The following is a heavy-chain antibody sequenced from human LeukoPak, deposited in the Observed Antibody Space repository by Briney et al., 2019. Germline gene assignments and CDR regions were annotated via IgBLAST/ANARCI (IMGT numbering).Heavy chain of an antibody. CDR1: GFTFDDYG. CDR2: ISSSSSYI. CDR3: ARDREGSYYYGSGSYYSAFDI. D-gene: IGHD3-10*01. V-gene: IGHV3-21*01. Sequence: PGGSLRLSCAASGFTFDDYGMSWVRQAPGKGLEWVSSISSSSSYIYYADSVKGRFTISRDNAKNSLYLQMNSLRAEDTAVYYCARDREGSYYYGSGSYYSAFDIWGQGTMVTVSS. J-gene: IGHJ3*02.